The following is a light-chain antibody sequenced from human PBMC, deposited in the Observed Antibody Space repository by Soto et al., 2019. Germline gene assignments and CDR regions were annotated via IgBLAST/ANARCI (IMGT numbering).Light chain of an antibody. J-gene: IGKJ1*01. Sequence: DIQMTQSPSPLCAFVGDRVTITCRASQRISSWLAWYQQKPGKAPKFLIYDGSTLESGVPARFSGSGSGTEFTLTISSLQPDDVGTYFCQQYDSYPWTFGQGTKVDIK. CDR1: QRISSW. CDR2: DGS. CDR3: QQYDSYPWT. V-gene: IGKV1-5*01.